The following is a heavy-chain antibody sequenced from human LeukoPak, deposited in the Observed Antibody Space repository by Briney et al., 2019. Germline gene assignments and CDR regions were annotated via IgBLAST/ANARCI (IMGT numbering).Heavy chain of an antibody. J-gene: IGHJ4*02. CDR2: IYSGGST. CDR3: ARERGSYYIDY. CDR1: GFTVSSNY. V-gene: IGHV3-66*01. Sequence: GGSLRLSCAASGFTVSSNYMSWVRQAPGKGLEWVSVIYSGGSTYYADSVKGRFTISRDNSKNTLYLQMNSLRAEDTAVHYCARERGSYYIDYWGQGTLVTVSS. D-gene: IGHD1-26*01.